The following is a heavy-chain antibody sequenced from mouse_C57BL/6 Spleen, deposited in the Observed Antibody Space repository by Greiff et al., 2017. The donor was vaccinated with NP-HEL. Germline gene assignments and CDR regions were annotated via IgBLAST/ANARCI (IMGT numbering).Heavy chain of an antibody. D-gene: IGHD2-4*01. V-gene: IGHV5-17*01. J-gene: IGHJ2*01. CDR1: GFTFSDYG. CDR3: ARIYYEYLDY. CDR2: ISSGSSTI. Sequence: DVKLVESGGGLVKPGGSLKLSCAASGFTFSDYGMHWVRQAPEKGLEWVAYISSGSSTIYYADTVKGRFTISRDNAKNTLFLQMTSLRSEDTAMYYCARIYYEYLDYWGQGTTLTVSS.